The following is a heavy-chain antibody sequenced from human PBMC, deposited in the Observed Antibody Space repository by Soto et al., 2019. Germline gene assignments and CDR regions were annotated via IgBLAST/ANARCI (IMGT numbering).Heavy chain of an antibody. Sequence: SETLSLTCTVSGGSISSGDYYWSWIRQPPGKGLEWIGYIYYSGSTYYNPSLKSRVTISVDTSKNLFSLKLSSVTAADTAVYYCARERPDGSRLDPWGQGTLVTVS. CDR3: ARERPDGSRLDP. CDR1: GGSISSGDYY. V-gene: IGHV4-30-4*01. CDR2: IYYSGST. D-gene: IGHD6-13*01. J-gene: IGHJ5*02.